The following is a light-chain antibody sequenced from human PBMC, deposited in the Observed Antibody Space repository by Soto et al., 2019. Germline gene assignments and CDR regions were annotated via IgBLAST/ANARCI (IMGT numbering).Light chain of an antibody. CDR1: QSVSSSY. CDR2: GAS. Sequence: EIVLAQSPGTLSLSPREKNTLSCRASQSVSSSYLAWYQQKPGQAPRLLIYGASSRATGIPDRFSGSGSGTDFTLTISRLEPEDFAVYYCQQYGSSPPITFGQGTRLEIK. CDR3: QQYGSSPPIT. V-gene: IGKV3-20*01. J-gene: IGKJ5*01.